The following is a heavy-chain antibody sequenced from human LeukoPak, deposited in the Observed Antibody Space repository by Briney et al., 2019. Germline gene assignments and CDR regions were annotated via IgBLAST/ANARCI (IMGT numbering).Heavy chain of an antibody. CDR3: ATEISHTLSY. CDR1: VYTFTGYS. D-gene: IGHD1-14*01. Sequence: GASVKVSCKSSVYTFTGYSMHWVRQAPGQGHERIGWISPNRGGTNYAQKFQGRVTMTRDTSITTVYMELSSPRTDVRGVYYCATEISHTLSYWGQGALVTVSS. J-gene: IGHJ4*02. V-gene: IGHV1-2*02. CDR2: ISPNRGGT.